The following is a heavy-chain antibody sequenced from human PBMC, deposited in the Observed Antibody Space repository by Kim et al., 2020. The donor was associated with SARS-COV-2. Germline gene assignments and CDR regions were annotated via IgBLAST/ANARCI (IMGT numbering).Heavy chain of an antibody. Sequence: SETLSLTCTVSGASIGSKNYYWAWIRQPPGKGLEWIGSIYITGSTYYNPSLKSRAIISVDTSKNQFSLRLNSVTAADTAVFYCATSSGEEFDYWGQRTV. D-gene: IGHD7-27*01. J-gene: IGHJ4*02. CDR2: IYITGST. CDR1: GASIGSKNYY. V-gene: IGHV4-39*07. CDR3: ATSSGEEFDY.